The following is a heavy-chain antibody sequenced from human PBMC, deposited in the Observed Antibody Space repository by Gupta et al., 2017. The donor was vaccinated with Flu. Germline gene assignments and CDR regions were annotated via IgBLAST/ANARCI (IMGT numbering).Heavy chain of an antibody. V-gene: IGHV3-23*04. CDR3: ARGRAKVRGMHLFDK. D-gene: IGHD3-10*01. CDR2: ISGTGANK. CDR1: GCTFSSYA. Sequence: EVQLVESGGGLVQPGGSLRLSCAASGCTFSSYAMSWVRQAPGKGLEWGVGISGTGANKSDVDSCNGHFTIYRDNSKNTLYLQINSLRANHKVIYHCARGRAKVRGMHLFDKWGQGTLVTVSS. J-gene: IGHJ4*02.